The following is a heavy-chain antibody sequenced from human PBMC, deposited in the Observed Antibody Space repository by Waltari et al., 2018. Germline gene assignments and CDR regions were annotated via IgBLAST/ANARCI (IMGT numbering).Heavy chain of an antibody. CDR2: IYYSGRT. CDR1: GGSISSSSYY. CDR3: ARDPLSSGWPFDY. V-gene: IGHV4-39*07. Sequence: QLQLQESGPGLVKPSETLSLTCTVSGGSISSSSYYWGWIRQPPGKGLEWIGSIYYSGRTYYNPSRKSRVTISVDASKNQFSLKLSSVTAADTAVYYCARDPLSSGWPFDYWGQGTLVTVSS. J-gene: IGHJ4*02. D-gene: IGHD6-19*01.